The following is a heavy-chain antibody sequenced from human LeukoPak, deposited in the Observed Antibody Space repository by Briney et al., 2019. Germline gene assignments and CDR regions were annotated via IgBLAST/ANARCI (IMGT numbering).Heavy chain of an antibody. CDR1: GGTFSSYA. V-gene: IGHV1-69*04. J-gene: IGHJ4*02. Sequence: SVRVSCKASGGTFSSYAISWVRQAPGQGLEWMGRIIPIFGIANYAQKFQGRVTNTADKYTSTAYMELSSLRSEDTAVYYCASSLNHSYCGGDCYLIWGQGTLVTVSS. CDR2: IIPIFGIA. D-gene: IGHD2-21*02. CDR3: ASSLNHSYCGGDCYLI.